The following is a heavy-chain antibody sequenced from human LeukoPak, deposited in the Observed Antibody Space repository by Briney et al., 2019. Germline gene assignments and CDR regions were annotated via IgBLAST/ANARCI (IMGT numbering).Heavy chain of an antibody. CDR1: GFTFDDYA. Sequence: GRSLRLSCAASGFTFDDYAMHWVRQAPGKGLEWVSGISWNSGSIGYADSVKGRFTTSRDNAKNSLYLQMNSLRAEDMALYYCAKDTLVGATTGAFDIWGQGTMVTVSS. CDR2: ISWNSGSI. J-gene: IGHJ3*02. CDR3: AKDTLVGATTGAFDI. D-gene: IGHD1-26*01. V-gene: IGHV3-9*03.